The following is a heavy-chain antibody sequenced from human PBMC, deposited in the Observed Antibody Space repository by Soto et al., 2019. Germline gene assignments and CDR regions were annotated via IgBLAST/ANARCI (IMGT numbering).Heavy chain of an antibody. D-gene: IGHD4-17*01. CDR1: GFSLNTREVG. V-gene: IGHV2-5*02. J-gene: IGHJ4*02. Sequence: QITLRESGPTLVKPTQTLTLTCTFSGFSLNTREVGVGWIRQPPGKALEWLALIFWDDDKRYSPPLKTRLTISNDTSKSQVVLTMTNLDPVDTATYYWAHVRSGPRIEDYLGYYFDYWGQGTLVTVSS. CDR3: AHVRSGPRIEDYLGYYFDY. CDR2: IFWDDDK.